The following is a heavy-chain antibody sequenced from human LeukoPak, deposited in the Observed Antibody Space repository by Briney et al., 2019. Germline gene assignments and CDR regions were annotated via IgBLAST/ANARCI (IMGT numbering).Heavy chain of an antibody. CDR2: IYHSGST. D-gene: IGHD2-2*01. CDR3: ARVVGCSSTSCYRNWFDP. Sequence: SETLSLICAVSGYSISSGYYWGWIRQPPGKGLEWIGSIYHSGSTYYNPSLKSRVTISVDTSKNQFSLKLSSVTAADTAVYYCARVVGCSSTSCYRNWFDPWGQGTLVTVSS. CDR1: GYSISSGYY. J-gene: IGHJ5*02. V-gene: IGHV4-38-2*01.